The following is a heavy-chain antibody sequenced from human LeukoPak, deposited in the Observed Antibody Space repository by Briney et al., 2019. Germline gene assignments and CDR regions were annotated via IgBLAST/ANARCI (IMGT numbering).Heavy chain of an antibody. V-gene: IGHV7-4-1*02. CDR3: ARSRSSWPHDAFDI. Sequence: ASVKVSCKASPDTFTRYGITWVRQAPGQGLEWMGWINTNTGNPTYAQGFTGRFVFSLDTSVSTAYLLISSLKAEDTAVYYCARSRSSWPHDAFDIWGQGTMITVSS. D-gene: IGHD6-13*01. J-gene: IGHJ3*02. CDR2: INTNTGNP. CDR1: PDTFTRYG.